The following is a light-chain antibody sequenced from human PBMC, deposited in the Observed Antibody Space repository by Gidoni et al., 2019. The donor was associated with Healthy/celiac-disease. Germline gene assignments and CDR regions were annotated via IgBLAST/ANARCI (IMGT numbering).Light chain of an antibody. CDR2: AAS. CDR1: QSISSY. J-gene: IGKJ2*01. Sequence: DIQMTQSPSSLSASVGDRVTITCRASQSISSYLNWYQQKPGKAPKLLIYAASSLQSGVPSRLSGSGSGTDFTFTISSLQPEDFATYYCKQSYSTPPYTFGQGTKLEIK. CDR3: KQSYSTPPYT. V-gene: IGKV1-39*01.